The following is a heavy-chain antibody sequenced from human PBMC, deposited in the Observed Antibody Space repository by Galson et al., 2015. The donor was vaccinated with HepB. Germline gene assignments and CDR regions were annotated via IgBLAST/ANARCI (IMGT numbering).Heavy chain of an antibody. CDR1: GDSVSSNSAA. CDR3: ARDLEEIIAVAGKSYYYYYGMDV. J-gene: IGHJ6*02. V-gene: IGHV6-1*01. Sequence: CAISGDSVSSNSAAWNRIRQSPSRGLEWLGRTYYRSKWYNDYAVSVKSRITINPDTSKNQFSLQLNSVTPEDTAVYYCARDLEEIIAVAGKSYYYYYGMDVWGQGTTVTVSS. CDR2: TYYRSKWYN. D-gene: IGHD6-19*01.